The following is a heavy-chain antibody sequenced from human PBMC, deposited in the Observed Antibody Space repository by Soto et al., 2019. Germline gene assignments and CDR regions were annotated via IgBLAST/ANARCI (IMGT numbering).Heavy chain of an antibody. V-gene: IGHV4-59*08. CDR1: GGSISSYY. J-gene: IGHJ4*02. CDR2: IYYSGST. Sequence: QVQLQESGPGLVKPSETLSLTCTVSGGSISSYYWSWIRQPPGKGLEWIGYIYYSGSTNYNPTLKSRVTRSVDTSKNQSPLKLSSVTAADTAVYYCARLDGSGWYRGYYFDYWGQGTLVTVSS. D-gene: IGHD6-19*01. CDR3: ARLDGSGWYRGYYFDY.